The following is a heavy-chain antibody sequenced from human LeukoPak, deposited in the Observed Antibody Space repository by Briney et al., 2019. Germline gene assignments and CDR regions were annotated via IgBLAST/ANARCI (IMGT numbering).Heavy chain of an antibody. Sequence: SETLSLTXTVSGGSILGGYFYWSWVRQPAGKGLEWIGRVDASGSTNYNPSLRSRVIISVDTSKNQFSLNLSSVTAADTAVYYCASQPLYYDSSGWFDPWGQGTLVTVSS. D-gene: IGHD3-22*01. CDR3: ASQPLYYDSSGWFDP. J-gene: IGHJ5*02. CDR2: VDASGST. CDR1: GGSILGGYFY. V-gene: IGHV4-61*02.